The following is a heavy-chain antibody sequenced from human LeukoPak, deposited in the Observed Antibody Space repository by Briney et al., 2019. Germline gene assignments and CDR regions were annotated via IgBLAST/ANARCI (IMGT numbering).Heavy chain of an antibody. D-gene: IGHD6-13*01. CDR3: ARDSSSRGMDV. CDR1: GGSISSYY. V-gene: IGHV4-59*12. J-gene: IGHJ6*02. Sequence: SETLSLTCTVSGGSISSYYWSWIRQPPGKGLEWIGYIYYSGSTNYNPSLKSRVTISVDKSKNQFSLKLSSVTAADTAVYYCARDSSSRGMDVWGQGTTVTVSS. CDR2: IYYSGST.